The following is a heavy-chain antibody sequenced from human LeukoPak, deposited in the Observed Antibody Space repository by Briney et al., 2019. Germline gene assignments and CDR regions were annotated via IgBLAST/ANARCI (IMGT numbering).Heavy chain of an antibody. CDR1: GGTFSSYS. Sequence: GASVKVSCKASGGTFSSYSISWVRQAPGQGLEWMGGIIPIFDTADYAQKFQGRVTITADESTSTAYMELSSLRSEDTAVYYCARFATTVVTTYNWFDPWGQGTLVTVSS. D-gene: IGHD4-23*01. J-gene: IGHJ5*02. V-gene: IGHV1-69*13. CDR3: ARFATTVVTTYNWFDP. CDR2: IIPIFDTA.